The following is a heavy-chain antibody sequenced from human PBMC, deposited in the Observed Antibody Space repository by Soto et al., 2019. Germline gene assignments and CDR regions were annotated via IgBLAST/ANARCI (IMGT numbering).Heavy chain of an antibody. CDR1: GYTFTSYD. D-gene: IGHD3-9*01. CDR2: MNPNSGNT. Sequence: QVQLVQSGAEVKKPGASVKVSCKASGYTFTSYDINWVRQATGQGLEWMGWMNPNSGNTGYAQKFQGRVTMTRNTSISTAYMELSSLRSEDTAVYYCARAFDWLSLYYYYMDVWGKGTTVTVSS. CDR3: ARAFDWLSLYYYYMDV. V-gene: IGHV1-8*01. J-gene: IGHJ6*03.